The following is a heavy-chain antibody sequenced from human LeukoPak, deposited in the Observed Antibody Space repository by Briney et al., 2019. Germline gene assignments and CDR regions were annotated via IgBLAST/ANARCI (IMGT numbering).Heavy chain of an antibody. CDR3: AKDRVKYQLLSSYFGY. D-gene: IGHD2-2*01. V-gene: IGHV3-23*01. J-gene: IGHJ4*02. CDR2: ISGSGGST. CDR1: GFTFSSYA. Sequence: GGSLRLSCAASGFTFSSYAMGWVRQAPGKGLEWVSAISGSGGSTYYADSVKGRFTISRDNSKNTLYLQMNSLRAEDTAVYYCAKDRVKYQLLSSYFGYWGQGTLVTVSS.